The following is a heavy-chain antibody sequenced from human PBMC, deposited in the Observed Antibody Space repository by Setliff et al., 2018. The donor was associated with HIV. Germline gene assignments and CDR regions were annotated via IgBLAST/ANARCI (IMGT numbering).Heavy chain of an antibody. CDR3: ARLNWGP. CDR1: GFSFSSYE. Sequence: GGSLRLSCATSGFSFSSYEMNWVRQAPGKGLEWVSYISSGGHTVYHADSVKGRFTISRDNAKNSLSLQMDGLRAEDTAIYYCARLNWGPWGPGTLVTVSS. V-gene: IGHV3-48*03. D-gene: IGHD7-27*01. CDR2: ISSGGHTV. J-gene: IGHJ5*02.